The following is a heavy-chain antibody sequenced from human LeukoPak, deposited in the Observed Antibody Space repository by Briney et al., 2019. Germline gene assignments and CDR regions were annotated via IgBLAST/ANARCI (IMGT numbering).Heavy chain of an antibody. CDR2: IHYSGTT. CDR3: ARHKALHKGDAFDI. J-gene: IGHJ3*02. CDR1: GGSISGYY. Sequence: SETLSLTCTVSGGSISGYYWIWIRQPPGKGLEWIAYIHYSGTTNFNPSLKSRVSISVDTSKNQFSLLLSSVTAADTAVYYCARHKALHKGDAFDIWGQGAMVTASS. D-gene: IGHD4-11*01. V-gene: IGHV4-59*08.